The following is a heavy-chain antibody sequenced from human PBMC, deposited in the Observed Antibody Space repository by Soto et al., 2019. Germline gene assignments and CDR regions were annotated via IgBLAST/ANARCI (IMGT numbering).Heavy chain of an antibody. CDR2: FSSSSSTI. V-gene: IGHV3-48*02. D-gene: IGHD3-22*01. J-gene: IGHJ4*02. Sequence: GGSLRLSCAASGFTFSSYSMNWVRQAPGKGLEWVSYFSSSSSTIYYADSVKGRFTISRDNAKNSLYLQMNSLRDEDTAVYYCARGLYYYDSSGYWGYWGQGTLVTVSS. CDR3: ARGLYYYDSSGYWGY. CDR1: GFTFSSYS.